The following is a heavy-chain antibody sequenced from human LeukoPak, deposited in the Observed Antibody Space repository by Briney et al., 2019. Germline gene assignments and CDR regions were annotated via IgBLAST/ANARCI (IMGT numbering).Heavy chain of an antibody. CDR3: ARLATTGTGF. CDR2: IKADASST. Sequence: GGSLRLSCAASGFTFSSYWMHWVRQAPGRGLVRVAGIKADASSTSYADSVKGRFTISRNNAKNTLYLQMNSLRAEDTAVYYCARLATTGTGFWGQGTLVTVSS. CDR1: GFTFSSYW. D-gene: IGHD6-13*01. V-gene: IGHV3-74*01. J-gene: IGHJ4*02.